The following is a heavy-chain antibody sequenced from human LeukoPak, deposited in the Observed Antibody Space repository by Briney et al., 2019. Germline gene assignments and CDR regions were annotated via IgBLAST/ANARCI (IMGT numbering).Heavy chain of an antibody. CDR1: GYSFTTHW. CDR2: IYPGDSDT. Sequence: GESLKISCKGSGYSFTTHWIGWVRQMPGKGLEWMGIIYPGDSDTRYSPSFQGQVTISADKFISTAYLQWSSLKASDTAMYYCARQVLGETFDFWGQGTLVTVSS. CDR3: ARQVLGETFDF. J-gene: IGHJ3*01. D-gene: IGHD3-16*01. V-gene: IGHV5-51*01.